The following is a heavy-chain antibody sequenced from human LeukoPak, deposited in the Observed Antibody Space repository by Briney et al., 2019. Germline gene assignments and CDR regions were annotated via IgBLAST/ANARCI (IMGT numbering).Heavy chain of an antibody. V-gene: IGHV1-24*01. D-gene: IGHD3-22*01. J-gene: IGHJ3*02. CDR1: GYTLTELS. CDR2: FDPEDGET. CDR3: ATFYYYDSSGAFDI. Sequence: ASVKVSCKVSGYTLTELSMHWVRQAPGKGLEWMGGFDPEDGETIYAQKFQGRVTMTEDTSTDTAYMELSSLRSEDTAVYYCATFYYYDSSGAFDIWGQGTMVTVSS.